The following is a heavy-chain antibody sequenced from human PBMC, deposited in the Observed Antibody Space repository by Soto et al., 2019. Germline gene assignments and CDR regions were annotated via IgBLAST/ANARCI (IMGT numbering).Heavy chain of an antibody. CDR2: IYYSGST. CDR3: ARRDYDLWSGHQKSGFDP. V-gene: IGHV4-39*01. J-gene: IGHJ5*02. CDR1: GGSISSNNYF. Sequence: QLQLQESGPGLVKPSETLSLTCTVSGGSISSNNYFWGWIRQPPGKGLEWIGSIYYSGSTYYNPSLKSRVAISVDTSKNQFSLRVRSVTAADTAVYYCARRDYDLWSGHQKSGFDPWVQGTLVTVSS. D-gene: IGHD3-3*01.